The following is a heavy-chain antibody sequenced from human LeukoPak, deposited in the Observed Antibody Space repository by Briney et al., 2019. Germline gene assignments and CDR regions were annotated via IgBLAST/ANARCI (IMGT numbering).Heavy chain of an antibody. CDR2: ISYDGSNK. CDR1: GFTFSSYA. V-gene: IGHV3-30-3*01. J-gene: IGHJ3*02. D-gene: IGHD5-18*01. Sequence: GGSLRLSCAASGFTFSSYAMHWVRQAPGKGLEWVAVISYDGSNKYYADSVKGRFTISRDNSKNTLYLQMNSLRAEDTAVYYCAKDRAGYGDAFDIWGQGTMVTVSS. CDR3: AKDRAGYGDAFDI.